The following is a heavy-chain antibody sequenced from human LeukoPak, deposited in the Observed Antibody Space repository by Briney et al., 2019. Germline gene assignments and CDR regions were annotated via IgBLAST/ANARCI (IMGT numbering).Heavy chain of an antibody. D-gene: IGHD5-18*01. CDR3: ARDGPQAMVNPNHYGMDV. Sequence: GGSLRLSCAASGFTFSSYAMHWVRQAPGKGLEWVAVISYDESNKYYADSVKGRFTISRDNSKNTLYLQMNSLRAEDTAVYYCARDGPQAMVNPNHYGMDVWGQGTTVTVSS. J-gene: IGHJ6*02. CDR2: ISYDESNK. V-gene: IGHV3-30-3*01. CDR1: GFTFSSYA.